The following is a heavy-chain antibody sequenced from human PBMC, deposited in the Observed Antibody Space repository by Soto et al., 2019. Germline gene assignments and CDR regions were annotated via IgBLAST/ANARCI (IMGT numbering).Heavy chain of an antibody. J-gene: IGHJ4*02. CDR2: ISGSGGST. Sequence: GGSLRLSCAASGFTFSSYAMSWVRQAPGKGLEWVSAISGSGGSTYYADSVKGRFTISRDNSKNTLYLQMNSLRAEDTAVYYCAKDLPMTTVTTYPFDFDYWGQGTLVTVSS. CDR1: GFTFSSYA. V-gene: IGHV3-23*01. D-gene: IGHD4-17*01. CDR3: AKDLPMTTVTTYPFDFDY.